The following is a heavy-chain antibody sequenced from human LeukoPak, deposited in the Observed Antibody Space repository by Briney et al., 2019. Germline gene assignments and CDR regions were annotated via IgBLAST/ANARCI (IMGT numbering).Heavy chain of an antibody. J-gene: IGHJ6*02. D-gene: IGHD6-6*01. V-gene: IGHV3-23*01. CDR2: ISGSGGST. Sequence: GGSLRLSCAASGFTFSSYAMSWVRQAPGKGLEWVSAISGSGGSTYYADSVKGRFTISRDNSKNTLYLQMNSLRAEDTAVYYCARDLEYSSSSVTTYGMDVWGQGTTVTVSS. CDR3: ARDLEYSSSSVTTYGMDV. CDR1: GFTFSSYA.